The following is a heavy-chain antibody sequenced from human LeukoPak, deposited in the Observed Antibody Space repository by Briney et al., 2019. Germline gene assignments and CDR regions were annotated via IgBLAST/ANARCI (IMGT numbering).Heavy chain of an antibody. J-gene: IGHJ3*02. CDR1: GFTFSGYA. D-gene: IGHD3-3*01. CDR3: AKDRYDFWRGSPRAFDI. CDR2: LSYDGSNK. V-gene: IGHV3-30-3*01. Sequence: GRSLRLSCAASGFTFSGYAMHWVRQAPGKGLEWVAVLSYDGSNKYYADSVKGRFTISRDNSKNTLYLQMNSLRAEDTAVYYCAKDRYDFWRGSPRAFDIWGQRTKVTVSS.